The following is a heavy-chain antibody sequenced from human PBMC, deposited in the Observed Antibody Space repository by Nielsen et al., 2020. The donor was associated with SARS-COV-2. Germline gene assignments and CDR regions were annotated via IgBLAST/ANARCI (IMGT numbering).Heavy chain of an antibody. D-gene: IGHD3-3*01. CDR2: IKQDGSEK. J-gene: IGHJ6*02. Sequence: ESLKISCAASGFTFSSYWMSWVRQAPGKGLEWVANIKQDGSEKYYVDSVKGRFTISRDNAKNSLYLQMNSLRAEDTAVYYCARVSVDFWSGPYGMDVWGQGTTVTVSS. CDR3: ARVSVDFWSGPYGMDV. V-gene: IGHV3-7*03. CDR1: GFTFSSYW.